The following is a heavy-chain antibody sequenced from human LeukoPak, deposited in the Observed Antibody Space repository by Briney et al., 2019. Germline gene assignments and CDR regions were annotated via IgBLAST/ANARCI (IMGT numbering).Heavy chain of an antibody. CDR1: GGSISGSSYY. V-gene: IGHV4-39*01. CDR2: MYYSGST. D-gene: IGHD4-17*01. Sequence: PSETLSLTCTVSGGSISGSSYYWGWIRQPPGKGLEWIGCMYYSGSTYYNPSLKSRFTISVDTSKNQFSLKLNSVTVADTAVYYCASHTVTLSYFDYWGQGNLVTVSS. CDR3: ASHTVTLSYFDY. J-gene: IGHJ4*02.